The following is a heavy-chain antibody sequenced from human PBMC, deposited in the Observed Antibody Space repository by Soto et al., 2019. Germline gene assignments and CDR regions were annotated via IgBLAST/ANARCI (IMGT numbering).Heavy chain of an antibody. D-gene: IGHD6-19*01. CDR3: ARNIAVAGTDWFDP. Sequence: QLQLQESGPGLVKPSETLSLTCTVSGGSISSSSYYWGWLRQPPGKGLEWIGSIYYSGSTNYNPSLKSRVTISVDTSKNQFSLKLSSVTAADTAVYYCARNIAVAGTDWFDPWGQGTLVTVSS. CDR2: IYYSGST. V-gene: IGHV4-39*01. CDR1: GGSISSSSYY. J-gene: IGHJ5*02.